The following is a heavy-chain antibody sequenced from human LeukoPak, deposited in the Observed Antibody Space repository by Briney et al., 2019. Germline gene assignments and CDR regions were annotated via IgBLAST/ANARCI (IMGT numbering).Heavy chain of an antibody. CDR2: ISWNSGSR. V-gene: IGHV3-9*01. D-gene: IGHD6-6*01. CDR3: AKEVGAWYSSSSGFDY. Sequence: GRSLRLSCAASGFTFDDYAMHWVRQAPGKGLEWVSGISWNSGSRAYADSVKGRFTISRDNSKNTLYLQMNSLRAEDTAVYYCAKEVGAWYSSSSGFDYWGQGTLVTVSS. CDR1: GFTFDDYA. J-gene: IGHJ4*02.